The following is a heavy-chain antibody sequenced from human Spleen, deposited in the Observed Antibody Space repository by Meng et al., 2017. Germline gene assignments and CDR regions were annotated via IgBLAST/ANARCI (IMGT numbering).Heavy chain of an antibody. Sequence: EVELVEWGGGVVKPGGSLRLSCEGSGFTFRNAYMTWVRQVPGKRLEWVGRIKSKPDGETIDYGAPVKGRFTISRDDSKNMVYLQMNSLKIEDSAVYYCTGHTDYWGQGTLVTVSS. J-gene: IGHJ4*02. CDR3: TGHTDY. CDR2: IKSKPDGETI. CDR1: GFTFRNAY. V-gene: IGHV3-15*01.